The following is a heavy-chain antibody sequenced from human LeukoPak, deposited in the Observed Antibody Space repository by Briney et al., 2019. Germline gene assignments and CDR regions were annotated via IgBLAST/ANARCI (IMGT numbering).Heavy chain of an antibody. CDR1: GFTFSSYG. CDR2: ISYDGSNK. CDR3: AKDPEPYCYYYGMDV. J-gene: IGHJ6*02. D-gene: IGHD1-14*01. Sequence: GGSLRLSCAASGFTFSSYGMHWVRQAPGKGLEWVAVISYDGSNKYYADSVKGRFTISRDNSKNTLYLQMNSLRAEDTAVYYCAKDPEPYCYYYGMDVWGQGTTVTVSS. V-gene: IGHV3-30*18.